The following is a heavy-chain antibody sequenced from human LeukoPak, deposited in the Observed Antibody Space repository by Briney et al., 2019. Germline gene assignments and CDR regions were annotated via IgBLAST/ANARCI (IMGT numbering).Heavy chain of an antibody. CDR2: INRDGSIT. J-gene: IGHJ6*04. CDR1: GFSFSNYW. Sequence: GGSLRLSCAASGFSFSNYWFHWVREVPGKGLVWVSRINRDGSITSYAESVKGRFTISRDNAKDTVYLQMNSLRAEDTAIYYCVRVMSSGSSAVDVWGKGTTVTVSS. D-gene: IGHD3-10*01. V-gene: IGHV3-74*01. CDR3: VRVMSSGSSAVDV.